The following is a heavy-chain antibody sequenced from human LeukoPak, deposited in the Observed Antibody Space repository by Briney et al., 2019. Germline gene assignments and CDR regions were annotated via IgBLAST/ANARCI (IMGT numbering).Heavy chain of an antibody. J-gene: IGHJ5*02. V-gene: IGHV1-24*01. CDR3: ATDTPIYGSSWYWFDP. CDR1: GYTLTELS. CDR2: FDPEDGET. D-gene: IGHD6-13*01. Sequence: ASVKVSCKVSGYTLTELSMHWVRQAPGKGLEWMGGFDPEDGETIYAQKFQGRVTMTEDTSTDTAYMELSSLRSEDTAVYYCATDTPIYGSSWYWFDPWGQGTLVTVSS.